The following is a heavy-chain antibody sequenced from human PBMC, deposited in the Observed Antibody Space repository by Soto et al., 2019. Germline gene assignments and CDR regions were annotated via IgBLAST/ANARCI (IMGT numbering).Heavy chain of an antibody. D-gene: IGHD1-1*01. V-gene: IGHV1-69*06. Sequence: ASSVKVSCKASGCTFSSYAISLVRQAPGQGLEWMGGIIPIFGTANYAQKFQGRVTITADKSTSTAYMNLSSLRSEDTAVYYCASPDGGAAGHDPTPLGQNDFDYWGQGPLLIAST. J-gene: IGHJ4*02. CDR2: IIPIFGTA. CDR3: ASPDGGAAGHDPTPLGQNDFDY. CDR1: GCTFSSYA.